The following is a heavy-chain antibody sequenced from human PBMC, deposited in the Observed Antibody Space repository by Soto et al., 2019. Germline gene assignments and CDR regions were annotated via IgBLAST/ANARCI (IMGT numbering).Heavy chain of an antibody. CDR1: GGSFSDYA. D-gene: IGHD3-22*01. V-gene: IGHV1-69*01. J-gene: IGHJ6*02. CDR3: ARDGDYYDSSGFQRDYHYYGMDV. Sequence: QVQLVQSGAEVKKPGSSVKVSCQASGGSFSDYAMSWVRQAPGQGLEWMGGIIPMLGIADNAQKFQGRVIITADEYPSTVYMELSSLRSEDTAVYYCARDGDYYDSSGFQRDYHYYGMDVWGQGTTVTVAS. CDR2: IIPMLGIA.